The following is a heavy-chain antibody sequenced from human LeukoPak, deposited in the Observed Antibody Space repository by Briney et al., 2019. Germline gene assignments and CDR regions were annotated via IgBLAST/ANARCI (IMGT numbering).Heavy chain of an antibody. Sequence: ASVKVSCEASGYTFTTYYMHWVRQAPGQGLEWMGIINPSGGSTRYAQKFQGRVTLTCDTSTSTVYMELSSLTSDDTAVYFCARDRAMIRGLIPLDYWGQGTQVTVSS. CDR2: INPSGGST. CDR1: GYTFTTYY. J-gene: IGHJ4*02. D-gene: IGHD3-10*01. V-gene: IGHV1-46*01. CDR3: ARDRAMIRGLIPLDY.